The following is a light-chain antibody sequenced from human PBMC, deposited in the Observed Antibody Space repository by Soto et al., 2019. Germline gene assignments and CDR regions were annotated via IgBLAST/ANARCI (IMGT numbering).Light chain of an antibody. CDR3: QQYGSSGT. V-gene: IGKV3-20*01. J-gene: IGKJ1*01. Sequence: EIVFTQSPGTLSLSQGERATLSCRASQSFSSTYLAWYQQKPGQAPRLLIYGASSRATGIPDRFSGSGSGTDFTLTISRLEPEDFAVYYCQQYGSSGTFGQGTKVDIK. CDR1: QSFSSTY. CDR2: GAS.